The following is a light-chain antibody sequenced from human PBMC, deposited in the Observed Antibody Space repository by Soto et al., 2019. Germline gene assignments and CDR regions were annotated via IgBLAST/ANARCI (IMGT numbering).Light chain of an antibody. J-gene: IGLJ2*01. CDR2: DVS. CDR3: SSYTSSSTS. CDR1: SSDVGGYNY. V-gene: IGLV2-14*01. Sequence: QSALTQPASVSGSPGQSITISCTGTSSDVGGYNYVSWYQQHPGKAPKLMIYDVSNRPSRVSNRFSGSKSGNTASLTISGLQAEDEADYYCSSYTSSSTSFGGGTKLTVL.